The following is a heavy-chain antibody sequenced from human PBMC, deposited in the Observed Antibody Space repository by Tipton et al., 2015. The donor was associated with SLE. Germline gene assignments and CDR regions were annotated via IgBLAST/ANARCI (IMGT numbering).Heavy chain of an antibody. V-gene: IGHV1-8*01. D-gene: IGHD2-15*01. CDR3: ARRWDCSGGSCQGSFGY. Sequence: QSGPEVKKPGASVKVSCKASGYTFTSYDINWVRQATGQGREWMGWMNPNSGDAGYALKFQGRVTMTRNISKSTAYMELSSLRSEDTAVYYCARRWDCSGGSCQGSFGYWGQGTLVTVSS. CDR2: MNPNSGDA. J-gene: IGHJ4*02. CDR1: GYTFTSYD.